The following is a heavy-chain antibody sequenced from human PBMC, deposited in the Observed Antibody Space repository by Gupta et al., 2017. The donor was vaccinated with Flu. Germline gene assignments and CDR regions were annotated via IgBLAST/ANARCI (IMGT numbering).Heavy chain of an antibody. D-gene: IGHD6-19*01. J-gene: IGHJ3*02. V-gene: IGHV3-7*01. CDR3: ARDRGEVAVAGPHDAFDI. CDR2: IKQDGSEK. Sequence: KGLEWVANIKQDGSEKYYVDSVKGRFTISRDNAKNSLYLQMNSLRAEDTAVYYCARDRGEVAVAGPHDAFDIWGQGTMVTVSS.